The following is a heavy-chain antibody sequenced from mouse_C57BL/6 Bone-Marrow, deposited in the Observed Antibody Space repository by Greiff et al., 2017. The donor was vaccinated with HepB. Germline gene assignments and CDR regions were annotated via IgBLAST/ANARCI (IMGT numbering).Heavy chain of an antibody. CDR1: GYTFTSYG. V-gene: IGHV1-81*01. CDR3: ARRINGYFDV. CDR2: IYPRSGNT. J-gene: IGHJ1*03. Sequence: QVQLQQSGAELARPGASVKLSCKASGYTFTSYGISWVKQRTGQGLEWIGEIYPRSGNTYYNEKFKSKATLTVDKSSSTAYMQLSSLTSEDSAVYYCARRINGYFDVWGTGTTVTVSS.